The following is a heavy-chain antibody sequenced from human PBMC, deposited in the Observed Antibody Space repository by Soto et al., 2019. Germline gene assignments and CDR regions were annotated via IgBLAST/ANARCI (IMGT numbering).Heavy chain of an antibody. CDR1: GGSISSGDYY. V-gene: IGHV4-30-4*01. CDR3: ATEKKVAPINMVRGSIIQTQCNWFDP. J-gene: IGHJ5*01. D-gene: IGHD3-10*01. Sequence: SETLYLTCTVSGGSISSGDYYWSWIRQPPGKGLEGIGNIYYSGSTYYNPSLKSRPTISIDTSNNQFSLKLSSVTAQDTAVYYCATEKKVAPINMVRGSIIQTQCNWFDPWGQGTLVTVSS. CDR2: IYYSGST.